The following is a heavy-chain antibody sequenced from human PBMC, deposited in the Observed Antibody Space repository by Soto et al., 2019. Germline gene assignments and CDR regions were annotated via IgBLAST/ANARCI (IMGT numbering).Heavy chain of an antibody. CDR1: GGSISSYY. CDR2: IYYSGST. Sequence: QVQLQESGPGLVKPSETLSLTCTVSGGSISSYYWSWIRQPPGKGLEWIGYIYYSGSTNYNPSLQSRVTISVDTSKNQFSLKLSSVTAADTAVYYCAGRYGGNFDYWGQGTLVTVSS. J-gene: IGHJ4*02. D-gene: IGHD3-16*01. CDR3: AGRYGGNFDY. V-gene: IGHV4-59*01.